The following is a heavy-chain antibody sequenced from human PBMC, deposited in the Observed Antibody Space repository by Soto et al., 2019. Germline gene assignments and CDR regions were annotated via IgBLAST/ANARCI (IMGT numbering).Heavy chain of an antibody. CDR1: GYTFTRSG. J-gene: IGHJ5*02. D-gene: IGHD3-10*01. CDR2: ISAYNGNT. CDR3: ARGVGSGSYYNQYNWFDP. Sequence: ASGKVSCKASGYTFTRSGISWVRQAPGQGPEWMGWISAYNGNTKYAQKLQGRVTMTTDTSTSTAYMELRSLRSDDTAVYYCARGVGSGSYYNQYNWFDPWGQGTLVTVSS. V-gene: IGHV1-18*01.